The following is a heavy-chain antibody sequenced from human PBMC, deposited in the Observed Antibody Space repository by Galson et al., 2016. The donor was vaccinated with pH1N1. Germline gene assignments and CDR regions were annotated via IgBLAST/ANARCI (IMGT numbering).Heavy chain of an antibody. CDR2: IYWDDDK. Sequence: LVKPTQTLTLTCTFSGFSLSTSGVGVGWIRQPPGKALEWLALIYWDDDKRYSPSLKSRLTITKDTSKNQVVLTMTNMDPVDTATYYCARNGYGDYVGYFDDWGQGTLVTVTS. CDR3: ARNGYGDYVGYFDD. CDR1: GFSLSTSGVG. J-gene: IGHJ4*02. D-gene: IGHD4-17*01. V-gene: IGHV2-5*02.